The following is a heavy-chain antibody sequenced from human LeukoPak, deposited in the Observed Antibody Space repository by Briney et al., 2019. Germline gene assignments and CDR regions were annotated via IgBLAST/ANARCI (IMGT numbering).Heavy chain of an antibody. CDR1: GFTFSSYS. J-gene: IGHJ4*02. V-gene: IGHV3-21*01. D-gene: IGHD4-23*01. CDR2: ISSSSSYI. CDR3: ARGPTVVTQLLYYFDY. Sequence: PGGSLRFSCAASGFTFSSYSMNWVRQAPGKGLEWVSPISSSSSYIYYADSVKGRFTISRDNAKNSLYLQMNSLRAEDTAVYYCARGPTVVTQLLYYFDYWGQGTLVTVSS.